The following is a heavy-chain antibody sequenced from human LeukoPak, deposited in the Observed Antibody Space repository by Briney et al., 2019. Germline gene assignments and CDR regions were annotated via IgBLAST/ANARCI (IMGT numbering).Heavy chain of an antibody. Sequence: SETLSLTCVVSGYSISSGYQWAWIRQSPGKGLEWIGSIYHSGSAHYSPSLKSRVTISVETSKNQFSLNLYSVTAADTAIYYCARDPRWLTPDCTSTSCYENYFGPWGQGTLVTVSS. D-gene: IGHD2-2*01. CDR2: IYHSGSA. CDR1: GYSISSGYQ. V-gene: IGHV4-38-2*02. CDR3: ARDPRWLTPDCTSTSCYENYFGP. J-gene: IGHJ5*02.